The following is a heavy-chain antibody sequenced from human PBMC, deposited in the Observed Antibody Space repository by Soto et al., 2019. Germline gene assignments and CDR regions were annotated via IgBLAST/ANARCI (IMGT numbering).Heavy chain of an antibody. J-gene: IGHJ4*02. CDR1: GFTFSSIH. CDR3: ARDRDWAFEY. V-gene: IGHV3-48*02. D-gene: IGHD2-21*02. CDR2: ISSTYEI. Sequence: GGSLRVSCAVSGFTFSSIHVNWVRQAPWKGLEWISYISSTYEIWYADSVRGRFTISRDNGRNSLFLQMSSLRDEDTAVYYCARDRDWAFEYWGLGTLVTVS.